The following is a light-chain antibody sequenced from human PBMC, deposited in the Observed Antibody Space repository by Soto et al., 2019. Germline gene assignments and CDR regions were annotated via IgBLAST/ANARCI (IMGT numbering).Light chain of an antibody. V-gene: IGLV1-51*02. CDR1: SSNIGNNY. CDR2: ERS. CDR3: GQSDRSLSAYA. Sequence: QSVLTQPRSGSAAPGQKGTISCSGSSSNIGNNYVSGYQQLPGTCPKLLISERSKRPSGMPDRSSGSTSGTSATLRITALLPGDEAEYYCGQSDRSLSAYASGTGPKVPV. J-gene: IGLJ1*01.